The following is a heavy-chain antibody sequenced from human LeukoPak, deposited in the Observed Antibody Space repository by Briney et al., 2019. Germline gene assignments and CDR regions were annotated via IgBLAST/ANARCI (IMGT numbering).Heavy chain of an antibody. V-gene: IGHV1-8*01. CDR2: MNPNSGNT. CDR1: GYTFTSYD. CDR3: ARVKQQLVRGAFDI. J-gene: IGHJ3*02. D-gene: IGHD6-13*01. Sequence: GASVTVSCTASGYTFTSYDINWVRQAPGQGLEWMGWMNPNSGNTGYAQTFQGRVTMTRNNPISTAYMELSSLRSEDTAVYYCARVKQQLVRGAFDIWGQGTMVTVSS.